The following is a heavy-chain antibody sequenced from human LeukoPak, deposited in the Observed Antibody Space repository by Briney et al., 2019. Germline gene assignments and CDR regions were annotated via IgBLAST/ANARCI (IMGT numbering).Heavy chain of an antibody. Sequence: PGGSLRLSCAASGFTFSVCWMSWVRQAPGRGLEWVANIKPDGSDKYYVDSVKGRFTISRDNAKNSLYLQMNSLRAEGTAVYYCATGGTSGYWGQGTLVTVSS. CDR1: GFTFSVCW. CDR2: IKPDGSDK. CDR3: ATGGTSGY. J-gene: IGHJ4*02. V-gene: IGHV3-7*02.